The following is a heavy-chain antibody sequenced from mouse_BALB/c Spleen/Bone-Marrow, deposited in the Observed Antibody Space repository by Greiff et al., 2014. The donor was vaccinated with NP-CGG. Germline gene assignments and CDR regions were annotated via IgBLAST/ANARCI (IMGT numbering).Heavy chain of an antibody. CDR2: ISDGGGYT. D-gene: IGHD2-10*02. CDR1: GFTFGDYY. V-gene: IGHV5-4*02. Sequence: EVKLMESGGGLVKPGGSLKLSCAASGFTFGDYYMYWVRQTPEKRLEWVATISDGGGYTYYPDSVWGRFTISRDNAKNNLYLQMSSLKSEDTAMYYCARSGERYGATDYWGQGNSATVLS. J-gene: IGHJ4*01. CDR3: ARSGERYGATDY.